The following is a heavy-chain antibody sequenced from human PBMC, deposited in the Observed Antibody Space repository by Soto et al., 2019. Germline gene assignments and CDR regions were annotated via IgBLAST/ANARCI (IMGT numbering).Heavy chain of an antibody. CDR1: GFTFSSYA. CDR2: ISYDGSNK. CDR3: ARGGPRPYYYYGMDV. Sequence: QVQLVESGGGVVQPGRSLRLSCAASGFTFSSYAMHWVRQAPGKGLEWVAVISYDGSNKYYGDSVKGRFTISRDNSKNTLYLQMNRLRAEDTAVYYCARGGPRPYYYYGMDVWGQGTTVTVSS. V-gene: IGHV3-30-3*01. J-gene: IGHJ6*02.